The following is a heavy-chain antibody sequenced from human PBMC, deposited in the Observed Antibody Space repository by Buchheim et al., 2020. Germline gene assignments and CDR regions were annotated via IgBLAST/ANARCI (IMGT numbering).Heavy chain of an antibody. CDR2: IYYSGST. CDR3: ARRGVPYSSFSYYYYGMDV. CDR1: GGSISSSSYY. V-gene: IGHV4-39*01. Sequence: QLQLQESGPGLVKPSETLSLTCTVSGGSISSSSYYWGWIRQPPGKGLEWIGSIYYSGSTYYNPSLKSRVTISVDTSKNQFSLKLGSVTAADTAVYYCARRGVPYSSFSYYYYGMDVWGQGTT. J-gene: IGHJ6*02. D-gene: IGHD6-6*01.